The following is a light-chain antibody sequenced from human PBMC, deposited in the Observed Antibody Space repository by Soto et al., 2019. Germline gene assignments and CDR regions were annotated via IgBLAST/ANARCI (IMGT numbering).Light chain of an antibody. CDR3: QQSSTAPSIT. V-gene: IGKV1-39*01. CDR2: GVS. Sequence: IQVTQSPSSLSASVGDKVTITCRASQSISSSLNWYQQKSGKAPNLLIYGVSRLQGGVPSRFSGSGSGTDFTLSISSLQPEDFATYYCQQSSTAPSITFGQGTRLEIK. J-gene: IGKJ5*01. CDR1: QSISSS.